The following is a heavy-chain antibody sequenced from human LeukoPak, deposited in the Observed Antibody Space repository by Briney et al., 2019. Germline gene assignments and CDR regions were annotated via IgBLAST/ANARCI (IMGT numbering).Heavy chain of an antibody. Sequence: PSETLSFTCTVSGGSISSGSYYWSWIRQPAGKGLEWIGRIYTSGSTNYNPSLKSRVTISVDTSKNQFSLKLSSVTAADTAVYYCARDVPSAGATKVSDAFDIWGQGTMVTVSS. CDR2: IYTSGST. V-gene: IGHV4-61*02. D-gene: IGHD1-26*01. J-gene: IGHJ3*02. CDR1: GGSISSGSYY. CDR3: ARDVPSAGATKVSDAFDI.